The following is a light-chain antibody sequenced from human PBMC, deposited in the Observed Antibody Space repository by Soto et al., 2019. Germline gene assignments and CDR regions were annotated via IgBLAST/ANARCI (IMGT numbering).Light chain of an antibody. CDR3: SSDTASGTRV. V-gene: IGLV2-14*03. CDR1: RSDVGSYNY. CDR2: DVS. J-gene: IGLJ1*01. Sequence: QSVLTQSPSVSGSPGQSIIISCTGTRSDVGSYNYVSWYQHHPGKAPKFMIYDVSTRPSGVSNRFSGSKSGNTASLTTSGLQAEDEADYYCSSDTASGTRVFGSGTKVTVL.